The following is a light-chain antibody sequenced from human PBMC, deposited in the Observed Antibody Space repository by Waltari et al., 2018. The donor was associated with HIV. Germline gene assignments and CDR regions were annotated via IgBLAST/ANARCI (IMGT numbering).Light chain of an antibody. CDR2: YDT. J-gene: IGLJ3*02. Sequence: SSALTQPPSVSVAPGKTARITCGGENIERKSVPWYQQKTGQAHLLVIYYDTDRPSGIPDRFSCSKSGDTATLTISRVGDGDEADYFCQVWDSTSDHVVFGGGTNLTVL. CDR3: QVWDSTSDHVV. V-gene: IGLV3-21*04. CDR1: NIERKS.